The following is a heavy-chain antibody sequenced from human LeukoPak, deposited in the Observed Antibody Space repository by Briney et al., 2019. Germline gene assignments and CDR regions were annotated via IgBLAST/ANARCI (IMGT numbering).Heavy chain of an antibody. D-gene: IGHD2-15*01. V-gene: IGHV3-53*01. CDR2: IYSGGST. J-gene: IGHJ4*02. CDR3: ARLYCSGGSCYLDY. CDR1: GFTVSSSY. Sequence: GGSLRLSCAASGFTVSSSYMSWVRQAPGKGLEWVSVIYSGGSTYYADSVKGRFTISRDNSKNTLYLQMNSLSAEDTAVYYCARLYCSGGSCYLDYWGQGTLVTVSS.